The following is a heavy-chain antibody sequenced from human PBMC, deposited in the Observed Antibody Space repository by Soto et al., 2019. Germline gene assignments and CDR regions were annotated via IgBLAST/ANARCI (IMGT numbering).Heavy chain of an antibody. Sequence: ASVKVSCKASGYTFTSYDINWVRQATGQGLEWMGWMNPNSGNTGYAQKFQGRVTMTRNTSISTAYMELSSLRSEDTAVYYCAKAGRQLVRLAGFFDYWGQGTLVTVSS. V-gene: IGHV1-8*01. D-gene: IGHD6-6*01. CDR3: AKAGRQLVRLAGFFDY. J-gene: IGHJ4*02. CDR2: MNPNSGNT. CDR1: GYTFTSYD.